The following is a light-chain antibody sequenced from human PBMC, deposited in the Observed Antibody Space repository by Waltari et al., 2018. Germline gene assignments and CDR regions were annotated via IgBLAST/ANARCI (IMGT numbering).Light chain of an antibody. J-gene: IGLJ2*01. CDR3: CSYAGSTTWL. V-gene: IGLV2-23*02. CDR2: EVN. CDR1: NSAVGTYKL. Sequence: QSGLTQPDSVSGSPGQSMNISCTGSNSAVGTYKLVSCYQQHPGKAPKLLLYEVNQRPSGVSSRFSGSKSGITASLTISGLQAEDEADFYCCSYAGSTTWLFGGGTRLTVL.